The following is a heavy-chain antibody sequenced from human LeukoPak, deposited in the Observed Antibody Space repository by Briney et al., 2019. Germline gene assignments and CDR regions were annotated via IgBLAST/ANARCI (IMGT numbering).Heavy chain of an antibody. CDR2: FFPKNGDT. Sequence: GASVKVSCKTSGYTFKDYYMHWVRQAPGQGLEWMGLFFPKNGDTYYAQKFQGRVTMTGDTSISTVYMELRGLISDDTAVYYCARENWVYDWWGQGTLVTVSS. CDR3: ARENWVYDW. V-gene: IGHV1-2*02. CDR1: GYTFKDYY. J-gene: IGHJ4*02. D-gene: IGHD7-27*01.